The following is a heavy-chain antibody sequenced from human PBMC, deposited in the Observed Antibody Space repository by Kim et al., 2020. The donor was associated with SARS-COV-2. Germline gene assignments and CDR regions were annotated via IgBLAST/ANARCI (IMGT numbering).Heavy chain of an antibody. J-gene: IGHJ4*02. D-gene: IGHD6-19*01. CDR2: T. V-gene: IGHV4-59*01. CDR3: ARAGAGPYFDY. Sequence: TNYNPSLKSRVTISVDTSKNQFSLKLSSVTAADTAVYYCARAGAGPYFDYWGQGTLVTVSS.